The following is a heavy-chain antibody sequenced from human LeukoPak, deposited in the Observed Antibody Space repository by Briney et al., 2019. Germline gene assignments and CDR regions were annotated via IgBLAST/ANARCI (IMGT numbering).Heavy chain of an antibody. CDR3: ARGGLDYYDSSGSLYAFDI. J-gene: IGHJ3*02. Sequence: QPGGSLRLSCAASGFTFDDYAMHWVRQAPGKGLVWVSRINSDGTSTTYADSVKGRFTISRDNTKNTLYLQMNSLRAEDTAVFYCARGGLDYYDSSGSLYAFDIWGQGTLVTVSS. V-gene: IGHV3-74*01. D-gene: IGHD3-22*01. CDR1: GFTFDDYA. CDR2: INSDGTST.